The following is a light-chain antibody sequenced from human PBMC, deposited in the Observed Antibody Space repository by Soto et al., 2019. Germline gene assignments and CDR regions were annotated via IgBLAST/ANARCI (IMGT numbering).Light chain of an antibody. CDR1: SSDVGGYNY. J-gene: IGLJ2*01. V-gene: IGLV2-11*01. Sequence: QSALTQPRSVSGSPGQSVTISCTGTSSDVGGYNYVSWYQRHPDKAPKLMIYDVSQRPSGVPDRFSGSKSGNTASLTISGLQAEDEADYYCCSYAGSYTFVVFGGGTQLTVL. CDR3: CSYAGSYTFVV. CDR2: DVS.